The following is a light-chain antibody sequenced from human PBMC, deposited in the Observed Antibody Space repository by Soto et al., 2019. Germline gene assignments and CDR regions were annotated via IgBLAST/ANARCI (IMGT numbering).Light chain of an antibody. V-gene: IGLV2-14*01. J-gene: IGLJ1*01. CDR3: TSYTSSSPCYV. CDR1: SSDIGRYNY. CDR2: EVT. Sequence: QSVLTQPASMSGSPGQSITISCTGTSSDIGRYNYVSWYQQYPGKAPKLVIYEVTNRPSGVPDRFSGSKSGNTASLTISGLQAEDEADYYCTSYTSSSPCYVFGSGTKLTVL.